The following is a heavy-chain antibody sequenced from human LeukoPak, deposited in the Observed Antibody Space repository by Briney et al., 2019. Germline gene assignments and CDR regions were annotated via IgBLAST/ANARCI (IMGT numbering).Heavy chain of an antibody. CDR1: GYTFTSYG. D-gene: IGHD1-26*01. Sequence: ASVKVSCKASGYTFTSYGISWVRQAPGQGLEWMGWISAYNGNTNYAQKLQGRVTMTRATSISTAYMELNSLRSDDTAMYYCARADHSGTHPSDYWGQGTLVTVSS. V-gene: IGHV1-18*01. J-gene: IGHJ4*02. CDR3: ARADHSGTHPSDY. CDR2: ISAYNGNT.